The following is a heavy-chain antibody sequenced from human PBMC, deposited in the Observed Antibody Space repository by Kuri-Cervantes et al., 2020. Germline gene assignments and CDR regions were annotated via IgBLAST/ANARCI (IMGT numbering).Heavy chain of an antibody. CDR1: GFTFSSYG. V-gene: IGHV3-33*08. D-gene: IGHD2/OR15-2a*01. Sequence: GGSLRLSCEASGFTFSSYGMHWVHQAPGKGLEWVAVIWYDGSNKYYADSVKGRFTISRDNSKNTLYLQMNSLRAEDTAVYYCARDPNIHGYYYGMDVWGQGTTVTVSS. CDR2: IWYDGSNK. CDR3: ARDPNIHGYYYGMDV. J-gene: IGHJ6*02.